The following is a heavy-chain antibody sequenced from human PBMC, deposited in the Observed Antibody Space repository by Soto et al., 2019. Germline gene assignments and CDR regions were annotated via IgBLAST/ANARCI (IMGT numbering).Heavy chain of an antibody. CDR3: VRINYDIFTGFVSDF. CDR1: GFTFSDYG. J-gene: IGHJ4*02. Sequence: QVHLVESGGGVVQPGRSLKLSCAASGFTFSDYGMHWVRQAPGKGLEWVALVWHDGSNEYYADSVKGRFTLSRDNPKNTLYLEMNSLRAEDTAVYYCVRINYDIFTGFVSDFWGQGALVTVSS. CDR2: VWHDGSNE. V-gene: IGHV3-33*01. D-gene: IGHD3-9*01.